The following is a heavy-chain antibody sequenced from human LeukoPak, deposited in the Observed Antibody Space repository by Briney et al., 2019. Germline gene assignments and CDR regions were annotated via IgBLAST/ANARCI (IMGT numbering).Heavy chain of an antibody. J-gene: IGHJ4*02. CDR1: GFTFSSYS. D-gene: IGHD3-22*01. CDR2: ISSSSSYI. V-gene: IGHV3-21*01. Sequence: PGGSLRLSCAASGFTFSSYSMNWVRQAPGKGLEWVSSISSSSSYIYYADSVKGRFTISRDNANNSMYLKMNSMRAEDTAVYYCARVRGFRYYYDSSGSNLDYWGQGTLVTVSS. CDR3: ARVRGFRYYYDSSGSNLDY.